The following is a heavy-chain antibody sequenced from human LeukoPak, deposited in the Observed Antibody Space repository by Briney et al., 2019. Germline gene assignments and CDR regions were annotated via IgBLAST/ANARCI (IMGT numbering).Heavy chain of an antibody. CDR1: GVSINSGDYY. V-gene: IGHV4-30-4*01. D-gene: IGHD2-21*02. Sequence: SETLSLTCTVSGVSINSGDYYWSWIRQPPGKGLEWIGYIYYSGSTYYNPSLKSRVTISVDTSKNQFSLKLSSVTAADTAVYYCARERQAYCGGDCYYLDYWGQGTLVTVSS. CDR2: IYYSGST. CDR3: ARERQAYCGGDCYYLDY. J-gene: IGHJ4*02.